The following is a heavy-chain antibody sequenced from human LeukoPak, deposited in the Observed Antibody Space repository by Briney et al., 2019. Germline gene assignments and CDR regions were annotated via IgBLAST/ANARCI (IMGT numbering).Heavy chain of an antibody. J-gene: IGHJ3*02. D-gene: IGHD3-10*01. CDR2: IYHSGST. CDR1: GGSISSSRYY. Sequence: SETLSLTCTVSGGSISSSRYYWGWIRQPPGKGLEWIGTIYHSGSTFYNPSLKSRVTISVDTSKNQFSLKLSSVTAADTAVYYCARDQSLWFGEFNAFDIWGQGTMVTVSS. V-gene: IGHV4-39*02. CDR3: ARDQSLWFGEFNAFDI.